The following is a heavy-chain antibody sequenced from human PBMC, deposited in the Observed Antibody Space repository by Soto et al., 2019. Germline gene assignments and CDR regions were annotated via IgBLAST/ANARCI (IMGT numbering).Heavy chain of an antibody. Sequence: PVGSLRLSCAASGFTFTSYAMTWVRQAPGMGLQWVSTISGSGDSTYYADSVKGRFTISRDSSKNTLSLQMNSLRAEDTAVYYCAKDADRDCTNGLRPEFNYWGQGTLVTVSS. CDR3: AKDADRDCTNGLRPEFNY. V-gene: IGHV3-23*01. D-gene: IGHD2-8*01. CDR1: GFTFTSYA. CDR2: ISGSGDST. J-gene: IGHJ4*02.